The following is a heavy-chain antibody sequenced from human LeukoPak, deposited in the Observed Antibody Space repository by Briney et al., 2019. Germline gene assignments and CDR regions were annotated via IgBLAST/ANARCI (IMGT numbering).Heavy chain of an antibody. CDR3: ARMRHSMGEAFDY. D-gene: IGHD3-16*01. CDR1: GGSISSSSYY. CDR2: IYYSGST. Sequence: SETLSLTCTVSGGSISSSSYYWGWIRQPPGKGLEWIVSIYYSGSTYYNPSLKSRVTISVDTSKNQFSLKLSSVTAADTAVYYCARMRHSMGEAFDYWGQGTLVTVSS. V-gene: IGHV4-39*07. J-gene: IGHJ4*02.